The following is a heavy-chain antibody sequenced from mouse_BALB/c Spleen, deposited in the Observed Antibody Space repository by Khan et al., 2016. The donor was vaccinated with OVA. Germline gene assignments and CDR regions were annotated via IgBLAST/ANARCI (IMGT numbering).Heavy chain of an antibody. CDR2: ISSGGFT. J-gene: IGHJ2*01. CDR3: TAGLFLYYFDY. V-gene: IGHV5-6-5*01. CDR1: GFTFSNYT. D-gene: IGHD6-1*01. Sequence: EVELVESGGGLVKPGGSLKLSCAASGFTFSNYTMSWVRQTPETRLEWVASISSGGFTYNPDSVKGRFTISRDNARNILYLQMSSLRSEDTAMYYCTAGLFLYYFDYWGQGTTLTVSS.